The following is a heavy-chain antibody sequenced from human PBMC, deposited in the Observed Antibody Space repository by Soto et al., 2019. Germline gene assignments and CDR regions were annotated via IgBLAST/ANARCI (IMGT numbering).Heavy chain of an antibody. J-gene: IGHJ4*02. Sequence: QVQLVQSGAEVKKPGSSVKVSCKASGGTFSSYTISWVRQAPGQGLEWMGRIIPILGIANYAQKFQGRVTXXAXKXRSTAYMELSSLRSEDTAVYYCARDRNYLVSSGWPDWGQGTLVTVSS. CDR3: ARDRNYLVSSGWPD. V-gene: IGHV1-69*08. CDR1: GGTFSSYT. D-gene: IGHD6-19*01. CDR2: IIPILGIA.